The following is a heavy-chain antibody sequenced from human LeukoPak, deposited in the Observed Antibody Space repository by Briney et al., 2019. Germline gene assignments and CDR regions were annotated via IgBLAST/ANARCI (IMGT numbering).Heavy chain of an antibody. J-gene: IGHJ6*02. CDR3: ARAPRGESDAASGFYGVDV. D-gene: IGHD3-22*01. V-gene: IGHV4-59*01. CDR1: GGSISTYY. Sequence: PSETLSLTCIVSGGSISTYYWTWIRQPPGKRLEWIGFSHYSGSTNYNPSLKSRVTMSVDTSTNQFSLKLNSVTAADTAVYYCARAPRGESDAASGFYGVDVWGQGTTVTVSS. CDR2: SHYSGST.